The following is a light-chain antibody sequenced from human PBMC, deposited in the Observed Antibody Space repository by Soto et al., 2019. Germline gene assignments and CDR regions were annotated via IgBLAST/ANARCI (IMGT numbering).Light chain of an antibody. J-gene: IGKJ2*01. CDR3: QQYNNWPPKQYT. CDR1: QSVSSN. V-gene: IGKV3-15*01. Sequence: EIVMTQSPATLSVSPGERATISCKASQSVSSNLAWYQHKPGQAPRLLIFGASTRVTGIPARFSASVCGTEFSLAISSLQSKDFAVSYCQQYNNWPPKQYTFGQGTKLEIK. CDR2: GAS.